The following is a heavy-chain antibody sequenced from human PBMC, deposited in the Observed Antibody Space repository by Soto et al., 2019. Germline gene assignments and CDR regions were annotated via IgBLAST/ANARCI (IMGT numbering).Heavy chain of an antibody. D-gene: IGHD5-12*01. J-gene: IGHJ4*02. Sequence: GSLRLSCAVSGFTVSSNYMSWVRQAPGKGLEWVSVIYSGGSTYNADSVKGRFTISRDNSKNTLYLQMNSLRAEDTAVYYCAFQGGYGGPFDYWGQGTLVTVSS. CDR3: AFQGGYGGPFDY. V-gene: IGHV3-66*01. CDR1: GFTVSSNY. CDR2: IYSGGST.